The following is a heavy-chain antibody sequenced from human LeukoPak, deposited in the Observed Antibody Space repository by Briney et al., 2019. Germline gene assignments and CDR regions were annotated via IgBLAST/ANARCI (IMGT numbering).Heavy chain of an antibody. J-gene: IGHJ4*02. CDR3: ARVDSSGSFDY. D-gene: IGHD6-19*01. V-gene: IGHV1-18*01. Sequence: VKVSCKAXGYTFTSYGISWVRQAPGQGLEWMGWISTYNDNTNYAQKLQGRVAMTSDTSTSTAYMELRSLRSDDTAVYYCARVDSSGSFDYWGQGTLVTVSS. CDR1: GYTFTSYG. CDR2: ISTYNDNT.